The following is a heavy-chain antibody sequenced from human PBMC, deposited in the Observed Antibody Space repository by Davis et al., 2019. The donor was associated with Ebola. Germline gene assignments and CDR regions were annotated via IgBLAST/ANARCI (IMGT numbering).Heavy chain of an antibody. CDR1: GFTFDDYA. Sequence: GESLKISCAASGFTFDDYAMHWVRQAPDKGLEWVAVIWYDGSRKYYGDSVKGRFTISRDNAKNSLYLQMNSLRAEDTAVYYCARVVTMIVVTWGQGTLVTVS. V-gene: IGHV3-33*08. CDR3: ARVVTMIVVT. J-gene: IGHJ4*02. D-gene: IGHD3-22*01. CDR2: IWYDGSRK.